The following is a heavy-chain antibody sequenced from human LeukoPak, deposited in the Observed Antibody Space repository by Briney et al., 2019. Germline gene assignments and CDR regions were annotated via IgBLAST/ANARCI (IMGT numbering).Heavy chain of an antibody. CDR3: ARISGGWPRRNYYYMDV. D-gene: IGHD6-19*01. CDR1: GFTFYEYG. CDR2: IYWNGGST. V-gene: IGHV3-20*04. Sequence: GGSLRLSCAASGFTFYEYGMSCVRHAPGKGLEWVSGIYWNGGSTVYADSVKGRFTISRDNAKNTLYLQMNSLRAEDTALYYCARISGGWPRRNYYYMDVWGKGTTVTVSS. J-gene: IGHJ6*03.